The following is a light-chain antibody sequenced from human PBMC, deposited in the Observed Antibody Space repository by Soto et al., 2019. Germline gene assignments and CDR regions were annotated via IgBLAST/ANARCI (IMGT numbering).Light chain of an antibody. V-gene: IGLV1-40*01. Sequence: QSVLTQPPSVSGAPGQRVTISCTGGNSNIGAGYDVHWYQQLPGTAPKLLIYGNSNRPSGVPDRFSGSKSGTSASLAITGLQAEHEADYYCQSYDSSLSGSVFGGGTKFTVL. CDR3: QSYDSSLSGSV. J-gene: IGLJ2*01. CDR2: GNS. CDR1: NSNIGAGYD.